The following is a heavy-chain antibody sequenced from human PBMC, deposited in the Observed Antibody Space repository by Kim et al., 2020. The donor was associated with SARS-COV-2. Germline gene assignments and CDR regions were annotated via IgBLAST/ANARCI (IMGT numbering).Heavy chain of an antibody. Sequence: ASVKVSCKASGYTFTKYGINWVRQAPGQGLEWMGWINTNTGNPTYAQGFTGRFVFSLDTSVSTAYLQISSLKAEDTAVYYCARDEEYSSSWYGHDWGQGTLVTVSS. D-gene: IGHD6-13*01. J-gene: IGHJ4*02. V-gene: IGHV7-4-1*02. CDR3: ARDEEYSSSWYGHD. CDR1: GYTFTKYG. CDR2: INTNTGNP.